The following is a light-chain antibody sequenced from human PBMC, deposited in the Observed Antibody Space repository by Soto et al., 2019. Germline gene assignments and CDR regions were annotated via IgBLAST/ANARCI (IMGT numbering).Light chain of an antibody. J-gene: IGLJ1*01. CDR2: EVS. V-gene: IGLV2-14*03. CDR3: SSYTSSSTRV. CDR1: SSDVGAYDF. Sequence: QSALTQPASVSGSPGQSITISCTGTSSDVGAYDFVSWYQQHPDKAPKLMIYEVSNRPSGVSNRFSGSKSVNMATLTISGLQAEDEADYYCSSYTSSSTRVFGTGTKLTVL.